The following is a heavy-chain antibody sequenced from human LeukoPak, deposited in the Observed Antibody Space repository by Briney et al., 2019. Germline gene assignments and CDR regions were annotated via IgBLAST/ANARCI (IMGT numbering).Heavy chain of an antibody. V-gene: IGHV4-59*08. D-gene: IGHD2-2*02. Sequence: SETLSLTCTVSGGSMSNYWWNWIRQPPGKGLGWIGYIYYDGSTYYNPVLNSRVTISIDTSKNQFSLKLNSVTAADTAVYYCARRLCSSLTCNIGPSGNWLDPWGQGTLVTVSS. CDR2: IYYDGST. CDR1: GGSMSNYW. J-gene: IGHJ5*02. CDR3: ARRLCSSLTCNIGPSGNWLDP.